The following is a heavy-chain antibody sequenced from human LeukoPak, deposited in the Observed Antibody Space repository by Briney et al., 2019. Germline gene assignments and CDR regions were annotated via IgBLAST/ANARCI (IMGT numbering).Heavy chain of an antibody. CDR1: GGTFSSYA. CDR2: IIPIFGTA. D-gene: IGHD6-19*01. Sequence: ASVKVSCKASGGTFSSYAISWVRQAPGQGLEWMGRIIPIFGTANYAQKFQGRVTITADESTSTAYMELSRLRSDDTAVYYCARSYSSGWYPGYWGQGTLVTVSS. V-gene: IGHV1-69*13. CDR3: ARSYSSGWYPGY. J-gene: IGHJ4*02.